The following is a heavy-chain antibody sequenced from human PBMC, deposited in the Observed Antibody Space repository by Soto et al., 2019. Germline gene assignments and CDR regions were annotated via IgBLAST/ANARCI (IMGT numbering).Heavy chain of an antibody. CDR3: ARGMKTAVFYGMDV. Sequence: GASVKVSCKASGYPFSNYGLHWVRQAPGQRLEWMGWINPGDGNTRYSQKFQGRVTITSDQSANTAYMELTSLKSEDTAIYYCARGMKTAVFYGMDVWGQGTTVTVSS. CDR1: GYPFSNYG. J-gene: IGHJ6*02. CDR2: INPGDGNT. D-gene: IGHD2-2*01. V-gene: IGHV1-3*01.